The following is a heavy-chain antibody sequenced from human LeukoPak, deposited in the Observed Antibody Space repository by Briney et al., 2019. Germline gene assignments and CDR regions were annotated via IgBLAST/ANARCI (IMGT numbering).Heavy chain of an antibody. J-gene: IGHJ6*03. V-gene: IGHV4-4*07. CDR3: ARVFAGFYMDV. CDR2: IYTSGDT. D-gene: IGHD2-21*01. Sequence: SETLSLTCTVSDDSIKSYSWSWIRLLAGERLEWIGLIYTSGDTNYNPSLKSRLDMSVDTSKDQVSLKLSSVTAADTAVYYCARVFAGFYMDVWGKGTTVIVSS. CDR1: DDSIKSYS.